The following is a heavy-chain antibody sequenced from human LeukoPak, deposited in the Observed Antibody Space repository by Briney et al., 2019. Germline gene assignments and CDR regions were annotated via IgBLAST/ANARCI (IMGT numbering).Heavy chain of an antibody. J-gene: IGHJ4*02. CDR2: IWYDGSNK. D-gene: IGHD3-22*01. CDR3: ARDYYDSSGVIDY. CDR1: GFTFSSYG. Sequence: GGSLRLSCAASGFTFSSYGMHWVRQPPGKGLEWVAVIWYDGSNKYYADSVKGRFTISRDNSKNTLYLQMNSLRAEDTAVYYCARDYYDSSGVIDYWGQGTLVTVSS. V-gene: IGHV3-33*01.